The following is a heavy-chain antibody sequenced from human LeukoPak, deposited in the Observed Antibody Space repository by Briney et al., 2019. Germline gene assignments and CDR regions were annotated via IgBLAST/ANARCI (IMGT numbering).Heavy chain of an antibody. J-gene: IGHJ4*02. CDR2: IYYSGST. Sequence: SETLSLTCTVSGGSISSGDYYWSWIRQPPGKGLEWIGYIYYSGSTNYNPSLKSRVTISVDTSKNQFSLKLSSVTAADTAVYYCATLPTVTRKGVVDYWGQGTLVTVSS. V-gene: IGHV4-61*08. D-gene: IGHD4-17*01. CDR3: ATLPTVTRKGVVDY. CDR1: GGSISSGDYY.